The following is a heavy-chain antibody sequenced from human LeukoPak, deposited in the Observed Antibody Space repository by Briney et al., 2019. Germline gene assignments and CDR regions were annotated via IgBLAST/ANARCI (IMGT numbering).Heavy chain of an antibody. V-gene: IGHV4-38-2*02. Sequence: SETLSLTCTVSGYSISSGYYWGWIRQPPGKGLEWIGSIYHSGSTHYNPSLKSRVTILLDTSKNQFSLNLSSVTAADTAVYYCVRGFDYAFYDWGQGTLVTVSS. J-gene: IGHJ4*02. CDR3: VRGFDYAFYD. D-gene: IGHD4-17*01. CDR2: IYHSGST. CDR1: GYSISSGYY.